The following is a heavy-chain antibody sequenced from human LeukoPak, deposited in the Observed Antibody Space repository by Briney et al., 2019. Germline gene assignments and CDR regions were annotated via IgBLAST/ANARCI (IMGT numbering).Heavy chain of an antibody. CDR1: GGSFSAYY. CDR3: ARGDLGYCSGGSCYLYYFDY. D-gene: IGHD2-15*01. J-gene: IGHJ4*02. V-gene: IGHV4-34*01. CDR2: VNLSGST. Sequence: SETLSLTCAVYGGSFSAYYWSWIRQPPGKGLEWIGEVNLSGSTNYNPSLKSRVTISVDTSKNQFSLKLSSVTAADTAVYYCARGDLGYCSGGSCYLYYFDYWGQGALVTVSS.